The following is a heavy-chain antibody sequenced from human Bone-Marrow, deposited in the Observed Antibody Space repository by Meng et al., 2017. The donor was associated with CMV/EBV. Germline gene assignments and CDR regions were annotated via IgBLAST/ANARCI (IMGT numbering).Heavy chain of an antibody. Sequence: ALVKVSCKASGGTFSSYAISWVRQAPGQGLEWMGIINPSGGSTSYAQKFQGRVTMTRDTSTSTVYMELSSLRSEDTAVYYCASNVLGSYGMDVWGQGTTVTVSS. CDR1: GGTFSSYA. D-gene: IGHD3-16*01. J-gene: IGHJ6*02. CDR2: INPSGGST. V-gene: IGHV1-46*01. CDR3: ASNVLGSYGMDV.